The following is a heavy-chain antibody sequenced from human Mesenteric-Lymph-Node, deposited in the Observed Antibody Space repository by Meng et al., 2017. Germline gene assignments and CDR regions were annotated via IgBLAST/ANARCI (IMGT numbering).Heavy chain of an antibody. CDR2: IYYSGST. D-gene: IGHD3-16*02. CDR1: GDSISSSSSYY. J-gene: IGHJ4*02. V-gene: IGHV4-39*07. Sequence: SETLSLTCTVSGDSISSSSSYYWGWIRQPPGMGLEWIANIYYSGSTYYNPSLRSRVTISVDTSKNQFSLKLSSVTAADTAIYYCARFVLQVGFDYWGQGTLVTVSS. CDR3: ARFVLQVGFDY.